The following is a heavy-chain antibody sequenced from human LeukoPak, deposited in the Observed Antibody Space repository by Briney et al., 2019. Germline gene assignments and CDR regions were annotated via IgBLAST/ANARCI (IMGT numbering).Heavy chain of an antibody. CDR2: ISHSGNT. V-gene: IGHV4-34*01. D-gene: IGHD4-17*01. CDR3: ARENDYGDYALD. Sequence: SETLSLTCAVYGESPSDYYWSWIRQPPGKGLEWIGQISHSGNTNYNPSLKSRVTISLDTSKNQFSLKLTSVTAADTAVYYCARENDYGDYALDWGQGTLVTVSS. J-gene: IGHJ4*01. CDR1: GESPSDYY.